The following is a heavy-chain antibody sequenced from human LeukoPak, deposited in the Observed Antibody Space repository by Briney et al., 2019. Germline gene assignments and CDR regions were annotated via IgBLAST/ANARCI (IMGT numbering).Heavy chain of an antibody. CDR3: ARDRGYCSSTSCSGAIGY. V-gene: IGHV3-72*01. J-gene: IGHJ4*02. D-gene: IGHD2-2*01. CDR1: GFIFSDHY. CDR2: TKNKVNGYST. Sequence: GGSLRLSCVASGFIFSDHYMDWVRQAPGKGLEWVGRTKNKVNGYSTIYAASVKGRFTISRDNAKNSLYLQMNSLRAEDTAVYYCARDRGYCSSTSCSGAIGYWGQGTLVTVSS.